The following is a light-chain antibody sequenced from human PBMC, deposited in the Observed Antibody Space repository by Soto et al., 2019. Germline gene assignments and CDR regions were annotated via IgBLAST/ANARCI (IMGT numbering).Light chain of an antibody. CDR3: QQYDSSPCT. J-gene: IGKJ2*02. V-gene: IGKV1-5*01. Sequence: DIQMTQSPSTLSASVGDRVTIACRASQNISRWLAWYQQKLGKAPKFLIYDASTLESGVPSRFSGSGSGTEFSLTISSLQADDFATYHCQQYDSSPCTFGQGTKVEIK. CDR2: DAS. CDR1: QNISRW.